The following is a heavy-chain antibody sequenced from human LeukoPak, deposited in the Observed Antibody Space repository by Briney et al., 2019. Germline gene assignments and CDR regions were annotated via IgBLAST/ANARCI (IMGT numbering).Heavy chain of an antibody. Sequence: GGSLRLSCAASGFTFSSYWMHWVRQAPGKGLVWVSRINSDGSSTFYADSVKGRFTISRDNAKNTLYLQMNSLRAEDTAAYYCARKNSGYYDLDYWGQGTLVTVSS. J-gene: IGHJ4*02. CDR2: INSDGSST. CDR3: ARKNSGYYDLDY. CDR1: GFTFSSYW. D-gene: IGHD5-12*01. V-gene: IGHV3-74*01.